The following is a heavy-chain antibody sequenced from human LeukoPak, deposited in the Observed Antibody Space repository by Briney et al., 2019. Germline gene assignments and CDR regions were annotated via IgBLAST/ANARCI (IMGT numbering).Heavy chain of an antibody. D-gene: IGHD6-13*01. Sequence: ASVKVSCKASGYTFTGYYMHWVRQAPGQGLEWMGRINPNSGGTNYAQKFQGRVTMTRDTSISTAYMELSRLRSDDTAVYYCARAGSSLSHYFDYWGQGTLVTVSS. CDR1: GYTFTGYY. CDR2: INPNSGGT. CDR3: ARAGSSLSHYFDY. J-gene: IGHJ4*02. V-gene: IGHV1-2*06.